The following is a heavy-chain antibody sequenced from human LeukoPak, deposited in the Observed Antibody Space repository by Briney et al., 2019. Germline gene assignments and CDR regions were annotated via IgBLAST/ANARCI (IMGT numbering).Heavy chain of an antibody. J-gene: IGHJ4*02. CDR2: INHSGST. D-gene: IGHD7-27*01. CDR1: GGSFSGYY. Sequence: SETLSLTCAVYGGSFSGYYWSWIRQPPGKGLEWIGEINHSGSTNYNPSLKSRVTISVDTSKNQFSLKLSSVTAADTAVYHCARGMGIRLDYWGQGTLVTVSS. V-gene: IGHV4-34*01. CDR3: ARGMGIRLDY.